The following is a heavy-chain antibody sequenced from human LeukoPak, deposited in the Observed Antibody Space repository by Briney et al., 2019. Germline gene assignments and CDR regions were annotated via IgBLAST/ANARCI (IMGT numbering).Heavy chain of an antibody. CDR3: ARGLFGELTPYYFDY. J-gene: IGHJ4*02. CDR2: INHSGST. CDR1: GGSFSVYY. V-gene: IGHV4-34*01. Sequence: SETLSLTCAVYGGSFSVYYWSWIRQPPGKGLEWIGEINHSGSTNYNPSLKSRVTISVDTSKNQFSLKLSSVTAADTAVYYCARGLFGELTPYYFDYWGQGTLVTVSS. D-gene: IGHD3-10*02.